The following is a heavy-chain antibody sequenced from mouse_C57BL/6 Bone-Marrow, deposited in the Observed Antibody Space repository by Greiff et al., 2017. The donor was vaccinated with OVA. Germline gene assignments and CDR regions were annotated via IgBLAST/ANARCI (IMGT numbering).Heavy chain of an antibody. CDR3: AVTTVVNFDY. Sequence: VQGVESGAELARPGASVKMSCKASGYTFTSYTMHWVKQRPGQGLEWIGYINPSSGYTKYNQKFKDKATLTADKSSSTAYMQLSSLTSEDSAVYYCAVTTVVNFDYWGQGTTLTVSS. CDR2: INPSSGYT. CDR1: GYTFTSYT. J-gene: IGHJ2*01. V-gene: IGHV1-4*01. D-gene: IGHD1-1*01.